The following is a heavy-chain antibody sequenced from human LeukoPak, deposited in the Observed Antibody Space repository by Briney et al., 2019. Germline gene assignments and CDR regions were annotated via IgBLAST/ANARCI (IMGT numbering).Heavy chain of an antibody. CDR1: GGSFSVYY. CDR2: INHSGST. J-gene: IGHJ5*02. D-gene: IGHD2-21*02. V-gene: IGHV4-34*01. CDR3: ARAQLAYCGGDCYHNCFDP. Sequence: SETLCLTCAVYGGSFSVYYSSGSRQPPRKGLGCSGEINHSGSTNYNPSLKSRVTISVETRKTQFSLNLSSVTAADTDVYYCARAQLAYCGGDCYHNCFDPWGQGTLVTVSS.